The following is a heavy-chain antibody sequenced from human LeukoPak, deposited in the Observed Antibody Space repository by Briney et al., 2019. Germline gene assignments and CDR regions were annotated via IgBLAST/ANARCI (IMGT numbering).Heavy chain of an antibody. CDR2: IYPGDSGP. J-gene: IGHJ3*01. D-gene: IGHD1-26*01. CDR1: GYSFLDYW. CDR3: GMSGDRVPLQDDVFDV. Sequence: GESLKISCKGSGYSFLDYWIGWVRQMPGKGLEWMGIIYPGDSGPTYSPSFQGQVTISVDKSINTAYLQWSSLQASDTAMYYCGMSGDRVPLQDDVFDVWGQGTMVTVST. V-gene: IGHV5-51*01.